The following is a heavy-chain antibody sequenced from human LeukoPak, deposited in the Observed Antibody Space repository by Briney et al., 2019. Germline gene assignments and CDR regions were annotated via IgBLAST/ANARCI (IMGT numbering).Heavy chain of an antibody. J-gene: IGHJ4*02. CDR1: GYSISSGYY. V-gene: IGHV4-38-2*02. CDR2: IYHSGST. CDR3: ARVGDTAMPNFDY. Sequence: SETLSLTCTVSGYSISSGYYWGWIRQPPGKGLEWIGGIYHSGSTYYNPSLKSRVTISVDTSKNQFSLKLSSVTAADTAVYYCARVGDTAMPNFDYWGQGTLVTVSS. D-gene: IGHD5-18*01.